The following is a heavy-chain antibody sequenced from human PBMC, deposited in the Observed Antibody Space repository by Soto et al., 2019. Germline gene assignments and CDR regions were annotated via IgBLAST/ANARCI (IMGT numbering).Heavy chain of an antibody. Sequence: PSETLSLTCAVSGGSISNGGYSWSWIRQPPGKGLEWIGYIYHSGSTFYSPSLKSRVTISVDRSKNQFSLTLYSVATGDTAVYYCAREPYGDYVGFLAPWGQGIQVTVSS. J-gene: IGHJ5*02. D-gene: IGHD4-17*01. CDR1: GGSISNGGYS. CDR2: IYHSGST. CDR3: AREPYGDYVGFLAP. V-gene: IGHV4-30-2*01.